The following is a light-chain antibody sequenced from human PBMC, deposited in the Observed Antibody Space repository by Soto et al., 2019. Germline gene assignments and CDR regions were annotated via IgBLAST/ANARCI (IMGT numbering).Light chain of an antibody. CDR1: QSISGW. J-gene: IGKJ1*01. V-gene: IGKV1-5*01. CDR3: QQYNSYSWT. CDR2: NAS. Sequence: DIQMTQSPSTLSASVGDRVTITCRASQSISGWLAWYQQKPGKAPKLLIYNASSLKSGVPSRFSGSGFGTEFTLTISSLQPGDFATYYCQQYNSYSWTFGQGTKVDIK.